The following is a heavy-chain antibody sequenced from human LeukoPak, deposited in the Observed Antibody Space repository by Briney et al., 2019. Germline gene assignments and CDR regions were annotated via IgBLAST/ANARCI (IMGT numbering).Heavy chain of an antibody. Sequence: GGSLRLSCAASGFTFSSYSMNWVRQAPGKGLEWVSSISSSSSYIYYADSVKGRFTISRDNAKNSLYLQMNSLRAEDTAFYYCAKDNRRHYTSGPNPDSLHWGQGALVTVSS. D-gene: IGHD6-19*01. CDR1: GFTFSSYS. CDR3: AKDNRRHYTSGPNPDSLH. CDR2: ISSSSSYI. J-gene: IGHJ4*02. V-gene: IGHV3-21*04.